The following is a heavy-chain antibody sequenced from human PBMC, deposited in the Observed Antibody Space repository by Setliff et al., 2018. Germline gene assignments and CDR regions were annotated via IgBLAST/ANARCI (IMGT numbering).Heavy chain of an antibody. J-gene: IGHJ4*02. V-gene: IGHV3-7*01. CDR1: GFIFSNYW. CDR3: ARGGSPYYFDY. D-gene: IGHD3-16*01. CDR2: IKHDGTYT. Sequence: GGSLRLSCATSGFIFSNYWMAWVRQAPGKGLEWVATIKHDGTYTYYVDSVKGRFTISRDNAKNSLYMQMNSLRAEDTAVYYCARGGSPYYFDYWGQGTLVTVSS.